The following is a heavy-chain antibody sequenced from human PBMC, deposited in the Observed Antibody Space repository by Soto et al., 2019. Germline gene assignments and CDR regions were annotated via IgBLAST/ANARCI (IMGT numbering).Heavy chain of an antibody. D-gene: IGHD5-18*01. J-gene: IGHJ2*01. CDR3: ARYPLWGTAIVLWYFDL. CDR2: IYSSGGT. CDR1: GGSVTSGSYY. Sequence: SETLSLTCSVSGGSVTSGSYYWSWIRQPPGKGLEWIGYIYSSGGTSYNPSLKSRVTISVDTSKNQFSLKLTSVTAADTAVYYCARYPLWGTAIVLWYFDLWGRGTLVTVSS. V-gene: IGHV4-61*01.